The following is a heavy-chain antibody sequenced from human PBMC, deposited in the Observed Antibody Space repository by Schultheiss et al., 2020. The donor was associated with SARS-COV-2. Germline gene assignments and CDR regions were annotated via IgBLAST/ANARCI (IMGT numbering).Heavy chain of an antibody. Sequence: GSLRLSCTVSGGSISSSSYYWGWIRQPPGKGLEWIGSIYYSGSTYYNPSLKSRVTISVDTSKNQFSLKLSSVTAADTAVYYCASYNPGRYDFWSGRPKYYYYYYMDVWGKGTTVTVSS. J-gene: IGHJ6*03. D-gene: IGHD3-3*01. V-gene: IGHV4-39*07. CDR3: ASYNPGRYDFWSGRPKYYYYYYMDV. CDR2: IYYSGST. CDR1: GGSISSSSYY.